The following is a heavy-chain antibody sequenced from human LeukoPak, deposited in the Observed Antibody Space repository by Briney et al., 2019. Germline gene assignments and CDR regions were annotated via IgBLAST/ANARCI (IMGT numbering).Heavy chain of an antibody. V-gene: IGHV1-8*03. CDR2: MNPNSGNT. CDR1: GHTFTSYD. D-gene: IGHD3-3*01. J-gene: IGHJ6*03. Sequence: ASVKVSCKASGHTFTSYDINWVRQATGQGLEWMGWMNPNSGNTGYAQKFQGRVTITRNTSISTAYMELSSLRSEDTAVYYCARGKFWSGGDYYMDVWAKGPRSPSP. CDR3: ARGKFWSGGDYYMDV.